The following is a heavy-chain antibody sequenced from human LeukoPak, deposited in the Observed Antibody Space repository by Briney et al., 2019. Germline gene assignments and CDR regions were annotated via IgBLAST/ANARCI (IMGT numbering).Heavy chain of an antibody. J-gene: IGHJ4*02. CDR3: ARHRYCSGGSCYSLDY. CDR1: GYIFSSYW. V-gene: IGHV5-51*01. Sequence: GESLKISCKGSGYIFSSYWISWVRQMPGKGLEWMGILNPGDSHTRYSPSFQGQVTISADKSINTAYLQWNSLKASDTSMYYCARHRYCSGGSCYSLDYWGQGALVTVSS. D-gene: IGHD2-15*01. CDR2: LNPGDSHT.